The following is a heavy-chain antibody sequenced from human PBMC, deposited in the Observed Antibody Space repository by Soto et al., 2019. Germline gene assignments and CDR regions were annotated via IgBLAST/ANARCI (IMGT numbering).Heavy chain of an antibody. J-gene: IGHJ4*02. CDR3: ASLISRDGYSRFGY. V-gene: IGHV4-30-2*01. CDR1: GGSISSGDYS. Sequence: SETLSLTCAVSGGSISSGDYSWSWIRQPPGKGLEWIGYINHSGSTYYNPSLKSRVTISLERSKNHFSLMLSSVTAADTAVYYCASLISRDGYSRFGYWGQGTLVGVSS. D-gene: IGHD5-18*01. CDR2: INHSGST.